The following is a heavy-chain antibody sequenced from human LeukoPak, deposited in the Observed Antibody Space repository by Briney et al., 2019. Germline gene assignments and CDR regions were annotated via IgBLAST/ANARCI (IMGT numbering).Heavy chain of an antibody. V-gene: IGHV3-66*01. CDR3: ARRDYYYDSSGYYDSYYYYGMDV. Sequence: GGSLRLSCAASGFTVSSNYMSWVRQAPGKGLEWVSVIYSGGSTYYADSVKGRFTISRDNSKNTLYLQMNSLRAEDTAVYYCARRDYYYDSSGYYDSYYYYGMDVWGQGTTVTVSS. J-gene: IGHJ6*02. CDR1: GFTVSSNY. D-gene: IGHD3-22*01. CDR2: IYSGGST.